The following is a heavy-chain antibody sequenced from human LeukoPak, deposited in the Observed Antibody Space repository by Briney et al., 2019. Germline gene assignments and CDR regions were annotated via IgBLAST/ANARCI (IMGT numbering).Heavy chain of an antibody. CDR3: ASEGTVTTDAFDI. D-gene: IGHD4-17*01. V-gene: IGHV3-74*01. Sequence: GGSLRLSCAASGFTFSSYWMHWVRQAPGKGLVWVSRINSDGSSTSYADSVKGRFTISRDNAKNTLYLQMNSLRAEDTAVYYCASEGTVTTDAFDIWDQGTVVTVSS. CDR1: GFTFSSYW. CDR2: INSDGSST. J-gene: IGHJ3*02.